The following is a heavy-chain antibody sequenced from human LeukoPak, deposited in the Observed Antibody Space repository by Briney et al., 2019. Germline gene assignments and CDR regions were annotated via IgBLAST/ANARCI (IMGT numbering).Heavy chain of an antibody. CDR3: AREKSLGDFWSGYSEY. CDR1: GGTFSSYA. D-gene: IGHD3-3*01. Sequence: GASVKVSCKASGGTFSSYAISWVRQAPGQGLEWMGGIIPIFGTASYAQKFQGRVTITADESTSTAYMELSSLRSEDTAVYYCAREKSLGDFWSGYSEYWGQGTLVTVSS. CDR2: IIPIFGTA. V-gene: IGHV1-69*13. J-gene: IGHJ4*02.